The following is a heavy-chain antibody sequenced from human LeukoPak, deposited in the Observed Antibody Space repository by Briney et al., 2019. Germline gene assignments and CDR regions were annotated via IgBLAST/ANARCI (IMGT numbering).Heavy chain of an antibody. CDR1: GYTFTSYG. CDR3: ARGGGHYDSSGYYVPIWFDP. V-gene: IGHV1-18*01. J-gene: IGHJ5*02. D-gene: IGHD3-22*01. CDR2: ISAYNGNT. Sequence: GASVKVSCKASGYTFTSYGISWVRQAPGQGLEWMGWISAYNGNTNYAQKLQGRVTMTTDTSTSTAYMELRSLRSDDTAVYYCARGGGHYDSSGYYVPIWFDPWGQGTLVTVSS.